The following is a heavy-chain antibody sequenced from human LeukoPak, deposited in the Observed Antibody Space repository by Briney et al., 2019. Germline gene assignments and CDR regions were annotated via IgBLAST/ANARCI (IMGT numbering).Heavy chain of an antibody. CDR3: ASTTIAAADHFDY. CDR1: GYTFTGYY. V-gene: IGHV1-69*05. Sequence: EASVKVSCKASGYTFTGYYMHWVRQAPGQGLEWMGRITPIFGTANYAQKFQGRVMITTDESTSTAYMELSSLRSEDTAVYYCASTTIAAADHFDYWGQGTLVTVSS. J-gene: IGHJ4*02. CDR2: ITPIFGTA. D-gene: IGHD6-13*01.